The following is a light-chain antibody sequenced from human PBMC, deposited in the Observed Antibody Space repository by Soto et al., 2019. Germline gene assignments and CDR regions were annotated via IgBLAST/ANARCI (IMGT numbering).Light chain of an antibody. J-gene: IGKJ1*01. Sequence: EVILTQSPGTLSFSPGERATLSCRASQSVDSSYFAWYQQKRGQGPRLLIYGASRRATGIPDRFSGSGSGTDFTLTITRLEPEDFAVYYCQQYGDSVWTFGQGTKVDI. CDR3: QQYGDSVWT. CDR1: QSVDSSY. CDR2: GAS. V-gene: IGKV3-20*01.